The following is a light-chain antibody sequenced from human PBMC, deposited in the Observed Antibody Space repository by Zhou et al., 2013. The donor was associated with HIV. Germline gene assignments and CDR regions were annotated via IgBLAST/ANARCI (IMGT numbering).Light chain of an antibody. CDR2: KAS. V-gene: IGKV1-5*03. CDR3: QQYNSYRRT. Sequence: DIQMTQAPSTLSASVGDRVTITCRASQSISSSLAWYQQKPGKAPNLLIYKASTLESGVPSRFSGSGSGTEFTLTISSLQPDDFATYYCQQYNSYRRTFGQGTKVEIK. J-gene: IGKJ1*01. CDR1: QSISSS.